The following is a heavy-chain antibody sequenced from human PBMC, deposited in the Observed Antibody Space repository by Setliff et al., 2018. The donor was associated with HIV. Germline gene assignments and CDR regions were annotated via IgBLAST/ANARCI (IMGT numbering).Heavy chain of an antibody. CDR2: ISSSGSTI. CDR3: TKERYGSTGSDF. CDR1: GFSFSTHW. Sequence: AGSLTLSCLASGFSFSTHWMSWIRQAPGKGLEWVSYISSSGSTIYYADSVKGRFTISRDISKNTLYLQMNSLRAEDTAVYYCTKERYGSTGSDFWGKGTLVTVSS. V-gene: IGHV3-48*01. D-gene: IGHD3-22*01. J-gene: IGHJ4*02.